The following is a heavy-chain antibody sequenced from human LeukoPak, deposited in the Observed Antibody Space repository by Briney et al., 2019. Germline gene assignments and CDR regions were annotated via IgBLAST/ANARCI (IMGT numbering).Heavy chain of an antibody. CDR3: AREANSGRNYFDY. Sequence: GASVKVSCKASGYTFTGYYMHWVRQAPGQGLEWMGRINPNSGGTNYAQKFQGRVTMTRDTSISTAYMELSRLRSDDTAVYYCAREANSGRNYFDYWGQGTLVTVSS. J-gene: IGHJ4*02. V-gene: IGHV1-2*06. CDR1: GYTFTGYY. CDR2: INPNSGGT. D-gene: IGHD1-26*01.